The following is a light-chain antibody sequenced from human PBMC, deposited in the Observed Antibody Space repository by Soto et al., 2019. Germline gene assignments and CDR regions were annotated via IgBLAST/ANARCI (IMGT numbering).Light chain of an antibody. J-gene: IGLJ3*02. CDR3: QSYDTSVSGARV. CDR1: RSNIGAGYD. V-gene: IGLV1-40*01. Sequence: QSVLTQPPSVSGAPGQRVTISCTGSRSNIGAGYDVHWYQQIPGAAPKLLIYRNHDRPSGVPDRFSDSKSGTSASLVITGLQAEDEADYYCQSYDTSVSGARVFGGGTKLTVL. CDR2: RNH.